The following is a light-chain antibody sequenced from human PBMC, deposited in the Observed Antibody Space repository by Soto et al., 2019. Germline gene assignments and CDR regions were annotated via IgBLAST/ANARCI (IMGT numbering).Light chain of an antibody. Sequence: EIVMTQSPATLSVSPGESATLSCRASQSVNTNLAWYQQKPGRAPRLLIHGASTRATGIPARFSGSGSGTEFTLNISSLQSEDFAVYYCQQSYSTPRTFGQGTKVEIK. CDR1: QSVNTN. J-gene: IGKJ1*01. V-gene: IGKV3-15*01. CDR3: QQSYSTPRT. CDR2: GAS.